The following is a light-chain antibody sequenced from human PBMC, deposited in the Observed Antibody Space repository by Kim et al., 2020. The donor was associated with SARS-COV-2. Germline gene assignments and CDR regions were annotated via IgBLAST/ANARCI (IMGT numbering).Light chain of an antibody. Sequence: ASVGDRVTITCQASEYISNYLNWYQQKLGKAPKLLIHDASTLESGVPSRFSGSGSVTDFNLTINSLQPEDFGTYYCQQYTTLLSLTFGGGTKLEI. CDR1: EYISNY. CDR3: QQYTTLLSLT. CDR2: DAS. J-gene: IGKJ4*01. V-gene: IGKV1-33*01.